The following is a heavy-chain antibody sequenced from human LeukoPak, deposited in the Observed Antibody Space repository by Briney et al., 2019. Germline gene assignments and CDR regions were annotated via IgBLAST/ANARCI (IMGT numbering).Heavy chain of an antibody. V-gene: IGHV3-7*01. Sequence: GGSLRLSCAASGFTFSSYWMTWVRQAPGKGLEWVANIKQDGREKYYVDSVKGRFTISRDNAKSSLYLQMNSLRAEDTAVYYCARGFGSGWSTLFDYWGQGTLVTVSS. CDR1: GFTFSSYW. D-gene: IGHD6-19*01. CDR3: ARGFGSGWSTLFDY. CDR2: IKQDGREK. J-gene: IGHJ4*02.